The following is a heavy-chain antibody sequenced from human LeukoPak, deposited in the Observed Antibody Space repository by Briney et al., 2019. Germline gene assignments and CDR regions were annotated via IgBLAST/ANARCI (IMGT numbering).Heavy chain of an antibody. CDR3: ARAGPYYDFWSGYYKPSYFDY. CDR1: GASISSYY. V-gene: IGHV4-59*01. CDR2: IYYSGST. D-gene: IGHD3-3*01. Sequence: SETLSLTCTVSGASISSYYWSWIGQPPGKGLEWIGYIYYSGSTNYNPSLKSRVTISVDTSRNQFSLKLSSVTAADTAVYYFARAGPYYDFWSGYYKPSYFDYWGQGTLVTVSS. J-gene: IGHJ4*02.